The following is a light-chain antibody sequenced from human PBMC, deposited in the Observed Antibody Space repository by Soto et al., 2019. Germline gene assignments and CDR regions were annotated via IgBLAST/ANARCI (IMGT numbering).Light chain of an antibody. CDR2: EVS. CDR1: SSNIGSNT. Sequence: QSVLTQPPSASGTPGQRVTISCSGSSSNIGSNTVNWYQQRPGKAPKLMIYEVSYRPVGVSNRFSGSKSGNTASLTISGLQAEDEADYYCSSYRSSTTLVFGGGTKVTVL. J-gene: IGLJ2*01. CDR3: SSYRSSTTLV. V-gene: IGLV2-14*01.